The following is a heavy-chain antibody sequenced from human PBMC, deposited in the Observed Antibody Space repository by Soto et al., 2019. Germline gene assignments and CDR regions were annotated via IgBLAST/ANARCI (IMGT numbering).Heavy chain of an antibody. Sequence: SETLSLTCGVSGDTISTGGYSWAWIRQPPGKALEWIGHTYHSGNPYYNPSLKSRVIISVDRSKNQFSLKVSSVTAADTAVYYCARGYGSGSYYNNYYYYGMDVWGQGTTVTVSS. CDR2: TYHSGNP. CDR1: GDTISTGGYS. V-gene: IGHV4-30-2*01. D-gene: IGHD3-10*01. J-gene: IGHJ6*02. CDR3: ARGYGSGSYYNNYYYYGMDV.